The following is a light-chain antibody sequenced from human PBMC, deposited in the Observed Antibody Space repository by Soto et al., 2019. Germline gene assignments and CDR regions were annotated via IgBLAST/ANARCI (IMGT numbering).Light chain of an antibody. CDR3: KSYAGSNTYV. CDR1: KSDIGVYDF. CDR2: EVV. V-gene: IGLV2-8*01. Sequence: QSALTQPPSSSVSPGQSVTISFTGTKSDIGVYDFVSWYQHHPGKAPRLIIYEVVQRPSGVPDRFSGSKSGNTASLTVSGLQAADEADYFCKSYAGSNTYVFGSGTKVTVL. J-gene: IGLJ1*01.